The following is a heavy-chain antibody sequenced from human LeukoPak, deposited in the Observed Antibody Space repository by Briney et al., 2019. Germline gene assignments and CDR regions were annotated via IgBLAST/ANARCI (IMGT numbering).Heavy chain of an antibody. J-gene: IGHJ4*02. Sequence: PSETLSLTCTVSGGSISSYYWSWIRQPPGKGLEWIGYIYYSGSTNYNPSLKSRVTISVDTPKNQFSLKLSSVTAADTAVYYCARIGPSMVHFDYWGQGTLVTVSS. V-gene: IGHV4-59*08. D-gene: IGHD3-10*01. CDR3: ARIGPSMVHFDY. CDR2: IYYSGST. CDR1: GGSISSYY.